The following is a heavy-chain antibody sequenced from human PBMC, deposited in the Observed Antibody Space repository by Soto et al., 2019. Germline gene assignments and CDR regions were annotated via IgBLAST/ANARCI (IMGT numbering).Heavy chain of an antibody. J-gene: IGHJ4*02. CDR3: ARDPFLEWPYFDY. V-gene: IGHV3-48*01. Sequence: GGSLRLSCAASGFTFSSYSMNWVRQAPGKGLEWVSYISSSSSTIYYADSVKGRFTISRDNAKNSLYLQMNSLRAEDTAVYYCARDPFLEWPYFDYWGQGTLVTVSS. CDR2: ISSSSSTI. CDR1: GFTFSSYS. D-gene: IGHD3-3*01.